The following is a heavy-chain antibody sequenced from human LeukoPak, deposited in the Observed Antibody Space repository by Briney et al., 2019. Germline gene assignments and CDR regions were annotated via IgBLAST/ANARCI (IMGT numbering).Heavy chain of an antibody. CDR2: ISSGSTYI. Sequence: PGGSLRLSCGASGFTFSSYSMNWVRQAPGKGLEWVSSISSGSTYIYYADSVKGRFTISRDNAKSSLYLQMNSLRAEDTAVYYCATQYSSAWKLFEYWGQGTLVTVSS. D-gene: IGHD6-19*01. CDR3: ATQYSSAWKLFEY. J-gene: IGHJ4*02. V-gene: IGHV3-21*01. CDR1: GFTFSSYS.